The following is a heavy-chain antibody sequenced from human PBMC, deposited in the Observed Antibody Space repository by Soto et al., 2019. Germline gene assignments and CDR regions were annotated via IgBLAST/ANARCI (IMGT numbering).Heavy chain of an antibody. J-gene: IGHJ3*02. CDR1: GYTLSNYD. CDR3: VRPRRPRSAWSYGHDAFDI. CDR2: MNPHSGNT. D-gene: IGHD6-19*01. Sequence: QVQLVQSGAEVKKPGASLKVSCKASGYTLSNYDISWVRQATGQGLEWMGWMNPHSGNTAYAQKFQGRITMTRDTSINKAYMELSSLRSDDTAIYFCVRPRRPRSAWSYGHDAFDIWGQGTMVTVSS. V-gene: IGHV1-8*01.